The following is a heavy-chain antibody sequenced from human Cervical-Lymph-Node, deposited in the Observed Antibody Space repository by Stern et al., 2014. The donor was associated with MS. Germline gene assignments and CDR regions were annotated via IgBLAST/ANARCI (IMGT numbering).Heavy chain of an antibody. CDR1: GFIFSSYS. Sequence: EVQLVESGGGVVKPGGTLPLSCAASGFIFSSYSMTWVRPPPATGLELVSFIGANGTHNFYADSLKGRFTISRDNANNSLFLQMNSLRAEDTAIYYCAASPYYDRHFVDWCQGTLVTVSS. J-gene: IGHJ4*02. CDR3: AASPYYDRHFVD. CDR2: IGANGTHN. D-gene: IGHD3-16*01. V-gene: IGHV3-21*01.